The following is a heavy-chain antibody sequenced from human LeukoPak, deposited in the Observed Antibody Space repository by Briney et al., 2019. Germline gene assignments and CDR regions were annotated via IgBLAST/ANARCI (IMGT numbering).Heavy chain of an antibody. CDR3: VRDLTARNYFDS. J-gene: IGHJ4*02. CDR1: GFTFSSYA. V-gene: IGHV3-23*01. CDR2: ISGSGGST. Sequence: GGSLRLSCAASGFTFSSYAMSWVRQAPGKGLEWVSAISGSGGSTYYADSVKGRFTISRDNSRNTLYLQMNSLRAEDTAIYYCVRDLTARNYFDSWGQGTLVTVSS. D-gene: IGHD2-21*02.